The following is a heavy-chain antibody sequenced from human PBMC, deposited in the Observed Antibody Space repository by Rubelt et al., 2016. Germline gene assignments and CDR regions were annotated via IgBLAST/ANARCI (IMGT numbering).Heavy chain of an antibody. V-gene: IGHV3-23*01. CDR2: ISGSGGST. D-gene: IGHD3/OR15-3a*01. CDR3: AKGTGPRRGGTDY. J-gene: IGHJ4*02. CDR1: GFTFSSYA. Sequence: EVQLLESGGGLVQPGGSLRLSCAASGFTFSSYAMSWVRQAPGKGLEWVSAISGSGGSTYYADSVEGRFTISRDNSKNTLYLQMNSLRAEDTAVYYCAKGTGPRRGGTDYWGQGTLVTVSS.